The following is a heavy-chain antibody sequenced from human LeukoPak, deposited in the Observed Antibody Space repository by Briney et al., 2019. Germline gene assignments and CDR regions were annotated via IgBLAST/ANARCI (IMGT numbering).Heavy chain of an antibody. CDR1: GFSFNKYA. CDR3: ARDEYDRSGNYYVD. J-gene: IGHJ4*02. V-gene: IGHV3-30-3*01. Sequence: GGSLRLSCAASGFSFNKYAVHWVRQAPGKGLEWVAVISYDGGEKYYAHSVKGRFTISRDNSKSTLYLEMNSLRPEDAAVYYCARDEYDRSGNYYVDWGQGTLVTVSS. CDR2: ISYDGGEK. D-gene: IGHD3-22*01.